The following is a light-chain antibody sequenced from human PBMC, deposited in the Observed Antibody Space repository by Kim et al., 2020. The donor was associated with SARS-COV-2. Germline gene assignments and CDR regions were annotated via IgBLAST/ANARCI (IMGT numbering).Light chain of an antibody. CDR3: SSYRSGSTYV. J-gene: IGLJ1*01. V-gene: IGLV2-18*02. Sequence: QSALTQPPSVSGSPGQSVTISCTGTSTDVGTYNGVSWYQQPPGTAPKLMIYAVSNRPSGVPDRFSGSKSGNTASLTISGLQAEDEADYYCSSYRSGSTYVFGTGTKVTVL. CDR1: STDVGTYNG. CDR2: AVS.